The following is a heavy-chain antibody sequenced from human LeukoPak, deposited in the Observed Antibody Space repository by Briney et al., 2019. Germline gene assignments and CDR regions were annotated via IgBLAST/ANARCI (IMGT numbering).Heavy chain of an antibody. CDR3: ARRVRTTEVDAVSNLNWFDP. CDR1: GFTASSNY. V-gene: IGHV3-53*01. J-gene: IGHJ5*02. D-gene: IGHD2-8*01. Sequence: PGGSLRPSCAASGFTASSNYMTWVRQAPGKGLEWVSVIYSGGSTYYADSVKGRFTISRDNSKNTLYLQMNSLRAEDTAVYFCARRVRTTEVDAVSNLNWFDPWGQGTLVTVSS. CDR2: IYSGGST.